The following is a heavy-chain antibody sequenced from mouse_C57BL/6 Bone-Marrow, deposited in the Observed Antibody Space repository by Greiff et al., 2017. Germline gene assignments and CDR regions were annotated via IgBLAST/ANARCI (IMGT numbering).Heavy chain of an antibody. CDR1: GFTFSSYG. Sequence: VQLQQSGGDLVKPGGSLKLSCAASGFTFSSYGMSWVRQTPDKRLEWVATISSGGSYTYYPDSVKGRFTISRDNAKNTLYLQMSSLKSEDTAMYYCARHAHRHYYGSRHWYFEVWGTGTTVTVSS. D-gene: IGHD1-1*01. CDR3: ARHAHRHYYGSRHWYFEV. J-gene: IGHJ1*03. CDR2: ISSGGSYT. V-gene: IGHV5-6*01.